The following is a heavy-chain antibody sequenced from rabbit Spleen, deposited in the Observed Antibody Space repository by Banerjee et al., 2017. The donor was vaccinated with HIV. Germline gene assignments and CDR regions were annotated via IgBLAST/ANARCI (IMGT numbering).Heavy chain of an antibody. CDR1: GVSFSDKDE. J-gene: IGHJ4*01. D-gene: IGHD1-1*01. CDR3: ARDFVAIIGWNFNL. Sequence: QSLEESGGDLVKPGASLTLTCKASGVSFSDKDEMCWVRQAPGKGLEWIAGINIVTGKSVYANWAKGRFIMSRNSSTTVTLQMTSLPAADAATYLCARDFVAIIGWNFNLWGPGSLVTVS. CDR2: INIVTGKS. V-gene: IGHV1S40*01.